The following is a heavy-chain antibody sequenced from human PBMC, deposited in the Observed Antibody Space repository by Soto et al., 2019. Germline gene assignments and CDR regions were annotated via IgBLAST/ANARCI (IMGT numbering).Heavy chain of an antibody. CDR3: AKDKPGTKSFDY. D-gene: IGHD1-1*01. J-gene: IGHJ4*02. CDR1: GFTISSYD. Sequence: LRLSCAASGFTISSYDMSWVRQAPGKGLEWVSGLSDRGATTHYADSVKGRFTISRDTSKNTLYLQMNTLRAEDTAVYYCAKDKPGTKSFDYWGRGTLVTVSS. V-gene: IGHV3-23*01. CDR2: LSDRGATT.